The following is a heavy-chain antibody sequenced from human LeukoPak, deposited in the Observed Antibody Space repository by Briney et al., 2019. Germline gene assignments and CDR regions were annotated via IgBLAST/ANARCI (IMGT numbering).Heavy chain of an antibody. CDR2: IYHSGST. D-gene: IGHD3-22*01. Sequence: SETLSLTCTVSGGSISSYYWSWIRQPPGKGLEWIGYIYHSGSTYYNPSLKSRVTISVDRSKNQFSLKLSSVTAADTAVYYCARAIRRITMIVVVIPWRGAFDIWGQGTMVTVSS. CDR3: ARAIRRITMIVVVIPWRGAFDI. V-gene: IGHV4-59*12. J-gene: IGHJ3*02. CDR1: GGSISSYY.